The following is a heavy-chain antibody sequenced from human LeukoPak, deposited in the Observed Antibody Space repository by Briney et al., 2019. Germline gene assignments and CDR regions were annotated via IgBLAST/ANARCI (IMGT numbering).Heavy chain of an antibody. CDR3: ARSGYSSSWYGQGDAFDI. CDR2: INPSGGST. Sequence: ASVKVSCKASGYTFTSYYMHWVRQAPGQGLEWMGIINPSGGSTSYAQKFQGRVTMTRDMSTSTVYMELSSLRAEDTAVYYCARSGYSSSWYGQGDAFDIWGQGTMVTVSS. J-gene: IGHJ3*02. CDR1: GYTFTSYY. D-gene: IGHD6-13*01. V-gene: IGHV1-46*01.